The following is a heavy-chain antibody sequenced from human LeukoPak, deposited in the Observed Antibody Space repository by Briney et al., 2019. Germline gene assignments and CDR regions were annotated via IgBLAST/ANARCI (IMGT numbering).Heavy chain of an antibody. Sequence: SETMSLTCTVSGGSISSSNWWSWVRQPPGKGLEWIGEIYHSGSTNYNPSLKSRVTISVDKSKNQFSLKLSSVTAADTAVYYCARAPDYYGSGSYRYFDYWGQGTLVTASS. CDR3: ARAPDYYGSGSYRYFDY. J-gene: IGHJ4*02. CDR1: GGSISSSNW. V-gene: IGHV4-4*02. D-gene: IGHD3-10*01. CDR2: IYHSGST.